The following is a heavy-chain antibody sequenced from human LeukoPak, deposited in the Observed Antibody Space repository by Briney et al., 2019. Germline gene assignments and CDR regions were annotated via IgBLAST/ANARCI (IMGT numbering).Heavy chain of an antibody. V-gene: IGHV3-48*03. J-gene: IGHJ4*02. CDR3: AREIKSLGATDY. D-gene: IGHD1-26*01. CDR2: ISSSGSTI. CDR1: GFTFSSYE. Sequence: PGGSLRLSCAASGFTFSSYEMNWVRQAPGKGLEWVSYISSSGSTIYYADSVKGRFTISRDNAKNSLYLQMNSLRAEDTAVYYCAREIKSLGATDYWGQGPLVPVSS.